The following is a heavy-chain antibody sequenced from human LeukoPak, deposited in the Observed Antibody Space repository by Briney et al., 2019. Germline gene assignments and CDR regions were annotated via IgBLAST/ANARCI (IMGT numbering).Heavy chain of an antibody. J-gene: IGHJ6*02. CDR2: IKRKSDGGRI. D-gene: IGHD4-17*01. CDR1: GFTFSSYS. CDR3: TTLNYGADYYYGMDV. Sequence: GGSLRLSCAASGFTFSSYSMNWVRQAPGKGLEWVGRIKRKSDGGRIDYAAPVKGRFTISRDDSKNTLYLQMNSLKTEDTAVYFCTTLNYGADYYYGMDVWGQGTTVTVSS. V-gene: IGHV3-15*01.